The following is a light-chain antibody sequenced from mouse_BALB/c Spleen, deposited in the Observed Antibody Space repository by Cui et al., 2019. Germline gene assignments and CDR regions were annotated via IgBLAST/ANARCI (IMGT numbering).Light chain of an antibody. J-gene: IGKJ2*01. V-gene: IGKV4-79*01. CDR1: SSVSSSY. CDR3: HQWSSYPPT. Sequence: QIVLTQSPAIMTASPGEKVTLTCSASSSVSSSYLYWYQQKPGSSPKLWIYSTSKLASGVPARFSGSGSGTSYSLTISSMEAEDAASYFCHQWSSYPPTFGGGTKLEIK. CDR2: STS.